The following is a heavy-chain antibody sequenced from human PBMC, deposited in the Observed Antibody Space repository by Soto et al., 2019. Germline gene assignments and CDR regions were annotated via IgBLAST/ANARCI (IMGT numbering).Heavy chain of an antibody. CDR2: IKAKTAGETT. V-gene: IGHV3-15*07. Sequence: GGSLRLSCAASGFTFTKAWMHWVRQAPGQGLEWVGRIKAKTAGETTDYAAPVQGRFSISREDPKDTLYLQMNSLRSEDTAVYYCTTTDGPTWSWFDPWGQGALVTVSS. CDR1: GFTFTKAW. CDR3: TTTDGPTWSWFDP. J-gene: IGHJ5*02. D-gene: IGHD3-3*01.